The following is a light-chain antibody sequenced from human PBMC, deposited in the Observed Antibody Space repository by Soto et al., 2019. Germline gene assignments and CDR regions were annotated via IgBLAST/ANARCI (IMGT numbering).Light chain of an antibody. V-gene: IGKV1-5*01. J-gene: IGKJ1*01. CDR2: DAS. CDR1: QSISSW. Sequence: DLQMTQSPSTQSESVGDRVTITCRASQSISSWLAWYQQKPGKAPKLLIYDASSLESGVPSRFSGSGSGTEFTLTISSLQPDDFATYYCQQYNSYSKTFGQGTKVDIK. CDR3: QQYNSYSKT.